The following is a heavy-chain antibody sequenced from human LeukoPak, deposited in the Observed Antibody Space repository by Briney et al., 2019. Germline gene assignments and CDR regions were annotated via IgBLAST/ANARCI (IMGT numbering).Heavy chain of an antibody. CDR2: ISSSSSYI. CDR3: ARDLADYDFWSGYYTGDYGMDV. D-gene: IGHD3-3*01. Sequence: PGGSLRLSCAASGFTFSSYSMNWVRQAPGKGLEWVSSISSSSSYIYYADSVKGRFTISRDNAKNSLYLQMNSLRAEDTAVYYCARDLADYDFWSGYYTGDYGMDVWGQGTTVTVSS. J-gene: IGHJ6*02. V-gene: IGHV3-21*01. CDR1: GFTFSSYS.